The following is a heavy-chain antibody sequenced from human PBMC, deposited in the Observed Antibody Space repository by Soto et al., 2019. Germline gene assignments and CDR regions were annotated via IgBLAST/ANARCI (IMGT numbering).Heavy chain of an antibody. CDR1: GGSISSGGYY. CDR3: ASDLIPYCSSTSCYLDDY. Sequence: PSETLSLTCTVSGGSISSGGYYWRWIRQHPGKGLEWIGYIYYSGSTYYNPSLKSRVTISVDTSKNQFSLKLSSVTAADTAVYYCASDLIPYCSSTSCYLDDYWGQGTLVTVSS. J-gene: IGHJ4*02. D-gene: IGHD2-2*01. V-gene: IGHV4-31*03. CDR2: IYYSGST.